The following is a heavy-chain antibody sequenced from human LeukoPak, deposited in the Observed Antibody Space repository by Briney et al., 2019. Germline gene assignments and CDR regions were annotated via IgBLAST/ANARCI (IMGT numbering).Heavy chain of an antibody. CDR2: ISYDGSNK. D-gene: IGHD6-13*01. Sequence: GGSLRLSCAASGFTFSSYAMSWVRQAPGKGLEWVAVISYDGSNKYYADSVKGRFTISRDNSKNTLYLQMNSLRAEDTAVYYCAKDRAAAGPYYYYYYGMDVWGQGTTVTVSS. V-gene: IGHV3-30*18. J-gene: IGHJ6*02. CDR3: AKDRAAAGPYYYYYYGMDV. CDR1: GFTFSSYA.